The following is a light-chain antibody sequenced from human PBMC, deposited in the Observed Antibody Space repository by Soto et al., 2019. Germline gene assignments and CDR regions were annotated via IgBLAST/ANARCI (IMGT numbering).Light chain of an antibody. V-gene: IGKV3-11*01. CDR3: QQRSTWPPALS. Sequence: EIVLTQSPATRSLSPGERATLSCRASQSVRTFLAWYQQKPGQAPRLLIYDASKRATGIPDRVSGSGSGTDFTLTISSLEPEDFAVYYCQQRSTWPPALSFGGGTKGEI. J-gene: IGKJ4*01. CDR2: DAS. CDR1: QSVRTF.